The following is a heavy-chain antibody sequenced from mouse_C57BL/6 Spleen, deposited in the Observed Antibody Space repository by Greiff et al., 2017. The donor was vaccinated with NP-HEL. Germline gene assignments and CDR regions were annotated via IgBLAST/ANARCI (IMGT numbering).Heavy chain of an antibody. CDR3: ARSVTTVVAPLGY. Sequence: QVQLKESGAELARPGASVKLSCKASGYTFTSYGISWVKQRTGQGLEWIGEMYPRSGNTYYNEKFKGKATLTADKSSSTAYVDLRSLKSEDSAVYFCARSVTTVVAPLGYWGQGTTLTVSS. D-gene: IGHD1-1*01. CDR2: MYPRSGNT. J-gene: IGHJ2*01. CDR1: GYTFTSYG. V-gene: IGHV1-81*01.